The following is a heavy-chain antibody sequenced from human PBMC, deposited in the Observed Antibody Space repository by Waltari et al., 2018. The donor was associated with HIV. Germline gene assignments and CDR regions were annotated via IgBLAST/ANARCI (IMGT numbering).Heavy chain of an antibody. CDR2: ISADNCNT. CDR1: GYTFTGSG. D-gene: IGHD2-2*01. Sequence: QAQLAQYGAEVKKPGASVKVPCKASGYTFTGSGFSWVRQAPGQGLEWLGWISADNCNTNYVQRLQGRVTMTTDTSTSTAYMGLRSLGSDDTDVYYCAKVGCSSAGCSSGWFDPWGQGTLVTVSS. V-gene: IGHV1-18*01. CDR3: AKVGCSSAGCSSGWFDP. J-gene: IGHJ5*02.